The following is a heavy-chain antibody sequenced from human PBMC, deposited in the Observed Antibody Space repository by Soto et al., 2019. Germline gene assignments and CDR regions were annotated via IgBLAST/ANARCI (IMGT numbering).Heavy chain of an antibody. V-gene: IGHV1-69*01. CDR3: ARRSRPNYNDTSCFVKDHWVDP. CDR1: GGTFNSYD. D-gene: IGHD3-22*01. J-gene: IGHJ5*02. CDR2: IIPIVETP. Sequence: QVQLVQSGAEVKKPGSSMKVSCKASGGTFNSYDINWVRQAPGQGLEWMGGIIPIVETPKYAQKFQGRDTITADEATKTVYMELSRLRSEDTAMYYCARRSRPNYNDTSCFVKDHWVDPWGQGTLVTVSS.